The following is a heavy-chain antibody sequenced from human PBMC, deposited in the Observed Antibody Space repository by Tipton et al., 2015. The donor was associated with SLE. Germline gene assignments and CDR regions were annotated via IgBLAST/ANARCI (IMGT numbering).Heavy chain of an antibody. CDR3: VRDSTWNDSDY. J-gene: IGHJ4*02. Sequence: SLRLSCAASGFTFDDYGMSWVRQAPGKGLEWVGFIGVKAYGETTQYAASVKGRFTISRDDSQSIAYLQMNSLKAEDTGLYYCVRDSTWNDSDYWGQGTLVTVSS. CDR2: IGVKAYGETT. V-gene: IGHV3-49*04. D-gene: IGHD1-1*01. CDR1: GFTFDDYG.